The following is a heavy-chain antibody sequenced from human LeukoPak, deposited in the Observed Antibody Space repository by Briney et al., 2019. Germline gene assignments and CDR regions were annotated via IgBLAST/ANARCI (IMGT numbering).Heavy chain of an antibody. D-gene: IGHD6-19*01. Sequence: SETLSLTCTVSGGSISSYYWSWIRQPPGKGLEWIGYIYYSGSTNYNPSLKSRVTISVDTSKNQFSLKLSSVTAADTAVYYCARVAGGWYYFDYWGQGTLVTVPS. CDR1: GGSISSYY. CDR2: IYYSGST. V-gene: IGHV4-59*01. CDR3: ARVAGGWYYFDY. J-gene: IGHJ4*02.